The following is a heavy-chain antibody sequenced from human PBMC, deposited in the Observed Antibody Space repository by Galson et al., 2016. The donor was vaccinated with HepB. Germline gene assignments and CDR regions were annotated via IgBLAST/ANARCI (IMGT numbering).Heavy chain of an antibody. Sequence: SETLSLTCTVSGSSMRSYFWSWVRQPPGKGLEWIGYIYFTGSTNYNPSLKSRVTISIDTSKNQFSVWLTSVTAADTAVYYCARTDYSSLEVPAYYFDYWGQGNLVIVSP. V-gene: IGHV4-59*01. CDR2: IYFTGST. D-gene: IGHD6-13*01. CDR3: ARTDYSSLEVPAYYFDY. CDR1: GSSMRSYF. J-gene: IGHJ4*02.